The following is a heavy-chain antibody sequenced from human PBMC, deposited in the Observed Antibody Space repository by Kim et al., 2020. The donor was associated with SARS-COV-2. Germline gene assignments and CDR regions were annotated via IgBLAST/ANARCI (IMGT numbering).Heavy chain of an antibody. Sequence: GGSLRLSCVASGFTVSSDYVNWVRQAPGKGLEWVSVIYSGGATYYADFVKGRFTISRHDSNNTLSLQMTNLRPEDTADYYCASDPGRRNGVDYWGPGTTVTVSS. CDR1: GFTVSSDY. V-gene: IGHV3-53*04. J-gene: IGHJ6*02. CDR2: IYSGGAT. CDR3: ASDPGRRNGVDY.